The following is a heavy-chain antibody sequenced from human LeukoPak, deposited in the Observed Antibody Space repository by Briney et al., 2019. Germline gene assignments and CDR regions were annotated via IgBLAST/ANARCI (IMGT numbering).Heavy chain of an antibody. D-gene: IGHD3-16*01. V-gene: IGHV4-39*07. J-gene: IGHJ5*02. Sequence: PSETLSLTCTVSGGSISSSSYYWGWIRQPPGKGLEWIGSIYYSGSTYYNPSLKSRVTISVDTSKNQFSLKLSSVTAADTAVYYCARWGSSVGNWFDPWGQGTLVTVSS. CDR2: IYYSGST. CDR1: GGSISSSSYY. CDR3: ARWGSSVGNWFDP.